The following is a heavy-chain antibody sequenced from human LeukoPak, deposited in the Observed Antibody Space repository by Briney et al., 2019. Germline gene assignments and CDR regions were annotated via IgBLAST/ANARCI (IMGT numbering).Heavy chain of an antibody. Sequence: GGSLRLSCAASGFTFSSYGMHWVRQAPGKGLEWVAVISYDGSNKYYADSVKGRFTISRDNSKNTLYLQMSSLRAEDTAVYYCAKDWGRPHSGYDFDAFDIWGQGTMVTVSS. CDR3: AKDWGRPHSGYDFDAFDI. D-gene: IGHD5-12*01. CDR1: GFTFSSYG. J-gene: IGHJ3*02. V-gene: IGHV3-30*18. CDR2: ISYDGSNK.